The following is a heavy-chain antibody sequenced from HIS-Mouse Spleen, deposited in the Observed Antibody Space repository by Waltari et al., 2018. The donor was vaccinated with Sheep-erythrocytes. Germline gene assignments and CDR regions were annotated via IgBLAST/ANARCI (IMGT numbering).Heavy chain of an antibody. CDR1: GYSISSGYY. Sequence: QVQLQESGPGLVKPSETLSLTCTVSGYSISSGYYWGWIRQPPGKGLEWIGSIYHSGSTDHNPSLKSRVTIQVATSKTQFSRKLSSVTAADTAVYYCARDASSSSFDYWGQGTLVTVSS. J-gene: IGHJ4*02. D-gene: IGHD6-6*01. CDR3: ARDASSSSFDY. CDR2: IYHSGST. V-gene: IGHV4-38-2*02.